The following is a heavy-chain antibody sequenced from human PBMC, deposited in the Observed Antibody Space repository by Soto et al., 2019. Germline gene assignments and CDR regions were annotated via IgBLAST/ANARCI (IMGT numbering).Heavy chain of an antibody. J-gene: IGHJ4*02. Sequence: PVKVSCKASGGSFSSYASSWVRQAPGQGLEWMGGIIPIFGTANYAQKFQGRVTITADESTSTAYMELSSLRSEDTAVYYCARGSSSWYYRFDYWGQGTLVTVSS. V-gene: IGHV1-69*01. CDR2: IIPIFGTA. D-gene: IGHD6-13*01. CDR3: ARGSSSWYYRFDY. CDR1: GGSFSSYA.